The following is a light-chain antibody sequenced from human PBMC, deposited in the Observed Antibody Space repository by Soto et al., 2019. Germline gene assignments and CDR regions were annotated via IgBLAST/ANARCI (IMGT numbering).Light chain of an antibody. Sequence: DIVMTQSPATLSVCPGERVTFSCRSSQGVSRKLAWYKHKPGQAPRLLISGASTGATGIPARLSGSGCGTEFTLTIRSLQSEDCAIYYCQQYHTWPITFGGGTKVDIK. CDR3: QQYHTWPIT. CDR2: GAS. V-gene: IGKV3-15*01. J-gene: IGKJ4*01. CDR1: QGVSRK.